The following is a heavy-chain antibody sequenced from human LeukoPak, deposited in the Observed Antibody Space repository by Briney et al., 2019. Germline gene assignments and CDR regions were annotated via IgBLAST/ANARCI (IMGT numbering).Heavy chain of an antibody. J-gene: IGHJ6*02. CDR1: GYIFTNYY. Sequence: GASVKVSCKASGYIFTNYYIHWVRQAPGQGLEWMGIINPSGGSTSYAQKFQGRVTMTRDTSTSTVYMELSSLRFEDTAVYYCARADYGGNSDYYYYGMTSGAKGPRSPPP. CDR2: INPSGGST. D-gene: IGHD4-23*01. CDR3: ARADYGGNSDYYYYGMTS. V-gene: IGHV1-46*01.